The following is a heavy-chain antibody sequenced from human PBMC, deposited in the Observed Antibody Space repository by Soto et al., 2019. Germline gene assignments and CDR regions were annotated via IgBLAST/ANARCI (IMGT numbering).Heavy chain of an antibody. V-gene: IGHV4-59*01. CDR1: GGSIISNY. D-gene: IGHD6-13*01. Sequence: PLETLSLTCTVSGGSIISNYWTWIRQPPGKGLEWIGYVYNSGSTNYNPSLKSRVTISEDTSKSQFSLKVNSMTAADTAVYYCARYRREAVAGYTLDNWGQGILVTVSS. J-gene: IGHJ4*02. CDR2: VYNSGST. CDR3: ARYRREAVAGYTLDN.